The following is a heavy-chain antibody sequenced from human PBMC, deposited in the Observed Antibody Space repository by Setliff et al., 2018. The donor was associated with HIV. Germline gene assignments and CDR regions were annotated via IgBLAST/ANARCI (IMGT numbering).Heavy chain of an antibody. D-gene: IGHD5-12*01. Sequence: PGGSLRLSCAASGFNFSSHTMNWIRQAPGKGLEWVSSISSTGTYIYYADSMKGRFTISRDNAKNSLYLQMNSLRADDTAVYYRAGGGGYDSYYYYYYGMDVWGQGTTVTVSS. J-gene: IGHJ6*02. CDR1: GFNFSSHT. CDR3: AGGGGYDSYYYYYYGMDV. V-gene: IGHV3-21*01. CDR2: ISSTGTYI.